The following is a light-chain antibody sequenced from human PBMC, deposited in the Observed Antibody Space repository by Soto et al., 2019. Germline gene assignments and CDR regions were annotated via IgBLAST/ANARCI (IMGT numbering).Light chain of an antibody. CDR1: QSVSSY. CDR3: QQRSSCPLT. J-gene: IGKJ4*01. V-gene: IGKV3-11*01. CDR2: DAS. Sequence: EIVLTQSPATLSLSPGERATLSCRASQSVSSYLAWYQQKPGQAPRLLIYDASNRATGIPARFSGSGSGTDFTLTISSLEPEDFAVYYCQQRSSCPLTFGGGTKVDI.